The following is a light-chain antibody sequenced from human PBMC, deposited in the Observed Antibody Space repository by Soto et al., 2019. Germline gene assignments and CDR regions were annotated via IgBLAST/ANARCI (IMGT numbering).Light chain of an antibody. CDR3: QQYNSYPWT. J-gene: IGKJ1*01. CDR1: QSFTSW. V-gene: IGKV1-5*03. Sequence: DIQMTQSPSTLSASVGDRVTLTCRASQSFTSWLAWYQQKPGKAPTLLIHKASNLPSGVPSRFSGSESGTEFTLTISSLQPDDFATYYCQQYNSYPWTFGQGTKVEIK. CDR2: KAS.